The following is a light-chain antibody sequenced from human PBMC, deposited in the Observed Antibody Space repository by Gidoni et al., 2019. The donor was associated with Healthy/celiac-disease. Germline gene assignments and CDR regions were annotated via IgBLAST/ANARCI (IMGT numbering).Light chain of an antibody. V-gene: IGKV1-33*01. CDR1: QDISNY. Sequence: DIQMTQSPSSLSASVGDRVTITCQASQDISNYLNWYKQKPGKAPKHLIYDASNLETGVQPSFSGSAAGTDFKLTISSLQPEDTATYYCQKYDNLPPLTLGGGAKVELK. CDR2: DAS. CDR3: QKYDNLPPLT. J-gene: IGKJ4*01.